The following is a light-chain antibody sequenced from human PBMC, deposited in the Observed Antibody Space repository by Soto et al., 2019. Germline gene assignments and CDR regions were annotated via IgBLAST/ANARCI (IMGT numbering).Light chain of an antibody. CDR2: DAS. J-gene: IGKJ4*01. Sequence: DIQMTQSPSSLSASVGDRVTITCQASQDISNYLNCYQQKPGKAPKLLIYDASNLETGVPSRFSGSGSGTDFTFTISSLQPEDIATFYCQQYDNLPPGTFGGGTKVEIK. CDR1: QDISNY. CDR3: QQYDNLPPGT. V-gene: IGKV1-33*01.